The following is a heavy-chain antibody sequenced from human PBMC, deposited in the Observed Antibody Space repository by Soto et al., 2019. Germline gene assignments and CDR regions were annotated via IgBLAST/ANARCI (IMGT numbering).Heavy chain of an antibody. Sequence: SETLSLTCTVSGGSITSDYSCWSWIRQPPGEGLEWIGHIFDSGTTYTNPSLRSQVAISLDTSKNHFSLTLSSVTAADPAVYYCARHMDTTGNEAFDAWGQGALVTVSS. CDR1: GGSITSDYSC. CDR3: ARHMDTTGNEAFDA. CDR2: IFDSGTT. V-gene: IGHV4-30-4*01. J-gene: IGHJ4*02. D-gene: IGHD1-1*01.